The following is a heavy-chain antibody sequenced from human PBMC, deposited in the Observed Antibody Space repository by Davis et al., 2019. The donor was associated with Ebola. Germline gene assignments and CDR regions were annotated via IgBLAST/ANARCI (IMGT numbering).Heavy chain of an antibody. CDR2: ISSSSSTI. Sequence: GESLKISCAASGFTFSSYSMNWVRQAPGKGLEWVSYISSSSSTIYYADSVKGRFTISRDNAKNSLYLQMNSLRAEDTAVYYCASEMGDYPHYWGQGTLVTVSS. J-gene: IGHJ4*02. V-gene: IGHV3-48*04. D-gene: IGHD2-21*01. CDR3: ASEMGDYPHY. CDR1: GFTFSSYS.